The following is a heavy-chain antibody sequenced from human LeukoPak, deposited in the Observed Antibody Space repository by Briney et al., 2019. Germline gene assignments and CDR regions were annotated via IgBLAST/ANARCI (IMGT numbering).Heavy chain of an antibody. CDR3: ARAIGGYGSGTYYYYMDI. D-gene: IGHD3-10*01. Sequence: ASVKVSCKASGYTFSDYAITWVRQAPGQGLEWMGWISPHNGNTNSAPKIQGRVTMTTDTSTSTAYMELRSLRSDDTAAYYCARAIGGYGSGTYYYYMDIWGKGTTVTVSS. CDR2: ISPHNGNT. J-gene: IGHJ6*03. CDR1: GYTFSDYA. V-gene: IGHV1-18*01.